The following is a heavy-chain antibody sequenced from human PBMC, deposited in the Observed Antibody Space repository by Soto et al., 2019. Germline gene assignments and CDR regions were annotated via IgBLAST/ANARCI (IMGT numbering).Heavy chain of an antibody. CDR1: GFPFGSFG. Sequence: QVQLVESGGGVVQPGGSLRLSCEASGFPFGSFGINWVRQAPGKGLEGLAIIWNDGSNEYYADSVKGRFTISRDNSKNTVYLQVSNLRAEDTAVYFCARDQTDSGGYSDSWGQGTLVTVSS. V-gene: IGHV3-33*01. CDR2: IWNDGSNE. J-gene: IGHJ4*02. CDR3: ARDQTDSGGYSDS. D-gene: IGHD2-15*01.